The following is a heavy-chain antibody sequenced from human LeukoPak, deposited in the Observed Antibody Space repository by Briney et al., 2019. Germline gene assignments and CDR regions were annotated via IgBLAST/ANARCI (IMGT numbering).Heavy chain of an antibody. Sequence: GGSLRLSCAASGFTFSSYSMNWVRQAPGKGLEWVSSISSSSSYIYYADSVKVRFTISRDNAKNSLYLQMNSLRAEDTAVYYCARGGYSSSWYAYWGQGTLVTVSS. D-gene: IGHD6-13*01. J-gene: IGHJ4*02. CDR3: ARGGYSSSWYAY. V-gene: IGHV3-21*01. CDR1: GFTFSSYS. CDR2: ISSSSSYI.